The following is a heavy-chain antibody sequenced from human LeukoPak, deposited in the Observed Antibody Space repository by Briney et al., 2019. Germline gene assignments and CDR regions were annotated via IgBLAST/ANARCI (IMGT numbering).Heavy chain of an antibody. CDR2: IGGSGSST. J-gene: IGHJ6*02. CDR1: GFTFSNCA. V-gene: IGHV3-23*01. D-gene: IGHD4-11*01. Sequence: PGGSLRLSCAASGFTFSNCAMSWVRQAPEKELEWVPTIGGSGSSTYYADSVKGWLTISRDNSKNTSYLQMNSLRAEDTAIYYCASSVTTSYGMDVWGQGTTVTVSS. CDR3: ASSVTTSYGMDV.